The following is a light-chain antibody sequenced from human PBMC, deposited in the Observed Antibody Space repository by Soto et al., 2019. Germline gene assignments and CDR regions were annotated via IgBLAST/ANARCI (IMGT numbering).Light chain of an antibody. V-gene: IGKV3-11*01. CDR2: ETS. J-gene: IGKJ2*01. Sequence: EIVLTQSPASLSLSAGERVTLSCRASQSVDTMVAWYQQQVGRTPSLLIYETSNRATGVAGRFSGSGSGTDFTVTISRLEPEDFAVYFCQVRTDWPPFKYTFGQGTKLEV. CDR1: QSVDTM. CDR3: QVRTDWPPFKYT.